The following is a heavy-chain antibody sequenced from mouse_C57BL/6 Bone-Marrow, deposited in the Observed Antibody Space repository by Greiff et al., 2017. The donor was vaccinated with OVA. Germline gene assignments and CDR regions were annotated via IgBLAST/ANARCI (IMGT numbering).Heavy chain of an antibody. J-gene: IGHJ4*01. CDR3: ARVTTVVARGYAMDY. Sequence: SGPELVKPGASVKIPCKASGYTFTDYNMDWVKQSHGKSLEWIGDINPNNGGTIYNQKFKGKATLTVDNSSSTAYMELRSLTSEDTAVYYCARVTTVVARGYAMDYWGQGTSVTVSS. CDR2: INPNNGGT. V-gene: IGHV1-18*01. CDR1: GYTFTDYN. D-gene: IGHD1-1*01.